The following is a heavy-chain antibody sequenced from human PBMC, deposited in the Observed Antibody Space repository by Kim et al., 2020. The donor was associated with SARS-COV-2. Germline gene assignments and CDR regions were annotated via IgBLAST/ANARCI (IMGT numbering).Heavy chain of an antibody. D-gene: IGHD4-17*01. CDR1: GGSITGGSYY. CDR3: ARAPDGFKTVNLRRYHFYGMDV. CDR2: FISGGKT. Sequence: SETLSLTCTVSGGSITGGSYYWNWVRLPAGKGLEWIGRIFISGGKTNYNPSLRRRVTISIDTSKNQFSLNLNSVTAADTATYYCARAPDGFKTVNLRRYHFYGMDVWGQGTTVTVSS. V-gene: IGHV4-61*02. J-gene: IGHJ6*02.